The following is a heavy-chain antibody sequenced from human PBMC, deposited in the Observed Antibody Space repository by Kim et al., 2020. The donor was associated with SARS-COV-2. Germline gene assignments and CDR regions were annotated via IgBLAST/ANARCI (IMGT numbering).Heavy chain of an antibody. J-gene: IGHJ6*02. Sequence: FQGRVTMTRDTSTSTVYMELSSLRSEDTAVYYCARGSAGAVSNYYFGMDVWGQGTTVTVSS. CDR3: ARGSAGAVSNYYFGMDV. V-gene: IGHV1-46*01. D-gene: IGHD3-10*01.